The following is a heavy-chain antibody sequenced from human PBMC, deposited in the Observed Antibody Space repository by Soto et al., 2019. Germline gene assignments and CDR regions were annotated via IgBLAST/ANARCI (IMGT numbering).Heavy chain of an antibody. V-gene: IGHV4-34*01. J-gene: IGHJ6*02. CDR2: INHSGST. CDR3: ARNIWAPDRFKGYSRYYGMDV. D-gene: IGHD2-15*01. CDR1: GGSFSGYD. Sequence: SETLSLTCAVYGGSFSGYDWSWIRQPPGTGLQWIGEINHSGSTNYNPSLKSRVTISVDTSKNQFSLKLSSVTAADTAVYYCARNIWAPDRFKGYSRYYGMDVWGQGTTVTVSS.